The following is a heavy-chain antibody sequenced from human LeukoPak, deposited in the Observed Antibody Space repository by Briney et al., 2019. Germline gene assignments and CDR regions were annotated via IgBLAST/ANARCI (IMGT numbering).Heavy chain of an antibody. J-gene: IGHJ4*02. CDR2: ISGSGGST. CDR1: GFTFSSYA. CDR3: AKGTDYYDSSGPSDY. V-gene: IGHV3-23*01. Sequence: GESLRLSCAASGFTFSSYAMSWVRQAPGKGLEWVSAISGSGGSTYYADPVKGRFTISRDNSKNTLYLQMNSLRAEDTAVYYCAKGTDYYDSSGPSDYWGQGTLVTVSS. D-gene: IGHD3-22*01.